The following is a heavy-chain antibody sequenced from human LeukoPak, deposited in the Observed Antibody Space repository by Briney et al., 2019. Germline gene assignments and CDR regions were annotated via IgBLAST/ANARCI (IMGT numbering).Heavy chain of an antibody. CDR1: GFTFSSSA. D-gene: IGHD2-2*01. J-gene: IGHJ5*02. V-gene: IGHV3-30*04. CDR3: ARDGRGGLISGAIGWFDP. CDR2: ISYDGGNK. Sequence: AGGSLRLSCAASGFTFSSSAMHWVRQAPGKGLEWVAVISYDGGNKYYADSAKGRFTISRDISKNTLYLQMNSLRAEDTSVYYCARDGRGGLISGAIGWFDPWGQGTLVTVSS.